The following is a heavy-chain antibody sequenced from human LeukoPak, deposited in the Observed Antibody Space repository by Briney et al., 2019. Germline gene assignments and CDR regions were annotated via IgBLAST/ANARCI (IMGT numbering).Heavy chain of an antibody. CDR1: GGSISSGGYS. V-gene: IGHV4-30-2*02. D-gene: IGHD3-22*01. CDR3: ARRQYYYDSSGYYYYFDY. J-gene: IGHJ4*02. Sequence: PSETLSLTCAVSGGSISSGGYSWSWIRQPPGKGLEWIGYIYHSGSTYYNPSLKSRVTISVDTSKNQFSLKLSSVTAADTAVYYCARRQYYYDSSGYYYYFDYWGQGTLVTVSS. CDR2: IYHSGST.